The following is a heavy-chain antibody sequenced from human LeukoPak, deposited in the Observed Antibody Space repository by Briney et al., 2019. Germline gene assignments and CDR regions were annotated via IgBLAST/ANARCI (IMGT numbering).Heavy chain of an antibody. CDR3: ARARAFVWGSYRYIPYYFDP. J-gene: IGHJ5*02. D-gene: IGHD3-16*02. V-gene: IGHV4-34*01. CDR1: GDSFKNHY. CDR2: INHGGLT. Sequence: SETLSLTCAVYGDSFKNHYWTWIRQSPEKGLEWIGEINHGGLTSYNPSLESRLTLLVDTSKNQFSLNLRSVTAADTAVYFCARARAFVWGSYRYIPYYFDPWGQGTLVTVSS.